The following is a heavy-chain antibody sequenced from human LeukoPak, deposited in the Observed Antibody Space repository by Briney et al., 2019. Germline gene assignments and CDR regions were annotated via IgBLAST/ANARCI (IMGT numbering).Heavy chain of an antibody. CDR1: GFTVSGNY. V-gene: IGHV3-53*01. CDR2: IYSGGTT. Sequence: GSLRLSCAVSGFTVSGNYMSWVRQAPGKGLEWVSLIYSGGTTYYADSVKGRFTISRDNSKNTLYLQMNSLRAEDTAVYYCARRDHGDYGEEYWGQGTLVTVSS. CDR3: ARRDHGDYGEEY. J-gene: IGHJ4*02. D-gene: IGHD4-17*01.